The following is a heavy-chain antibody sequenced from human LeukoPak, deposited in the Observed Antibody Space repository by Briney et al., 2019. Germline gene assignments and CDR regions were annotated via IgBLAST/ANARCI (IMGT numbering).Heavy chain of an antibody. CDR2: ISAYNGNT. CDR1: GYSFTSYW. J-gene: IGHJ5*02. Sequence: GESLKISCKGSGYSFTSYWIGWVRQMPGKGLEWMGWISAYNGNTNYAQKFQGRVTMTTDTSTSTAYMELRSLRSDDTAVYYCARGVIGEAQAWFDPWGQGTLVTVSS. CDR3: ARGVIGEAQAWFDP. D-gene: IGHD2/OR15-2a*01. V-gene: IGHV1-18*04.